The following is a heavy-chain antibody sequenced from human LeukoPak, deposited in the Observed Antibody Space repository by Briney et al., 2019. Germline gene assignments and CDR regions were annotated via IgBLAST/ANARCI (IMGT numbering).Heavy chain of an antibody. CDR2: ISTDVTYT. D-gene: IGHD2-21*02. Sequence: GGSLSLSCAPSGFPFSSYWMHWVRQAPGKELVWVSRISTDVTYTEYAASVKGRFTISRDNAKDTLYLQVNSLRAEDTAVYYCAITVDCRATTDCYSYFHHWGQGTLVTVSS. J-gene: IGHJ1*01. CDR3: AITVDCRATTDCYSYFHH. V-gene: IGHV3-74*03. CDR1: GFPFSSYW.